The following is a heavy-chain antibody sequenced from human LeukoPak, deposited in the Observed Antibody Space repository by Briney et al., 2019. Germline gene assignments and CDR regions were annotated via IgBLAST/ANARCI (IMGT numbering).Heavy chain of an antibody. J-gene: IGHJ4*02. CDR3: ARAGPLWSDYYPEY. CDR2: TYSGGST. Sequence: GGSLRLSCAASGITVSSNYMSWVRQAPGKRLEWVSVTYSGGSTYYADSVKGRFTISRDNSENTLHLLMNSLRPEDTAVYYCARAGPLWSDYYPEYWGQGTLVTVSS. V-gene: IGHV3-66*02. CDR1: GITVSSNY. D-gene: IGHD3-3*01.